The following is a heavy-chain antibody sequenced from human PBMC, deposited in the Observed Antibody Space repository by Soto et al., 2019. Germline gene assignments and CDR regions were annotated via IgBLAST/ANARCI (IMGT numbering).Heavy chain of an antibody. J-gene: IGHJ6*02. V-gene: IGHV3-15*01. CDR2: IKSKTDGGTT. D-gene: IGHD2-2*02. Sequence: EVQLVESGGGLVKPGGSLRLSCAASGFTFSNAWMSWVRQAPGKGLEWVGRIKSKTDGGTTDYAAPVKGRFTISRDDSKNTLYLQMNSLKTEDTAVYYCTTGYCSSTSCYKGGYYYYGMDVWGQGTTVTVSS. CDR1: GFTFSNAW. CDR3: TTGYCSSTSCYKGGYYYYGMDV.